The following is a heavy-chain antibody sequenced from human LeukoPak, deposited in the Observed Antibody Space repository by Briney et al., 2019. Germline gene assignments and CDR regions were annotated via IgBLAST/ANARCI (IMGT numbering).Heavy chain of an antibody. CDR1: GFTFSSYG. Sequence: GRSLRLSCAASGFTFSSYGMHWVRQAPGKGLEWVAVIWYDGSNKYYADSVKGRFTISRDNSKNTLYLQMDSLRAEDTAVYYCAKVFRDGYNYPFDYWGQETLVTVSS. J-gene: IGHJ4*02. D-gene: IGHD5-24*01. CDR3: AKVFRDGYNYPFDY. V-gene: IGHV3-33*06. CDR2: IWYDGSNK.